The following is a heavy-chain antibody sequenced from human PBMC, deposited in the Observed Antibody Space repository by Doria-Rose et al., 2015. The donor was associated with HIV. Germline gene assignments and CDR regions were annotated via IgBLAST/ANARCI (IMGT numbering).Heavy chain of an antibody. CDR3: ARIKSSRWYHKYYIDF. Sequence: QITLKVSGPVLVKPTETLTLTCTVSGVSLSSPGMGVSWIRQPPGKALEWLANIFSDDERSYITSLKSRLTISRGTSKSQVVLTMTDMDPVDTATYYCARIKSSRWYHKYYIDFWGQGTLVIVSA. D-gene: IGHD6-13*01. CDR2: IFSDDER. CDR1: GVSLSSPGMG. J-gene: IGHJ4*02. V-gene: IGHV2-26*01.